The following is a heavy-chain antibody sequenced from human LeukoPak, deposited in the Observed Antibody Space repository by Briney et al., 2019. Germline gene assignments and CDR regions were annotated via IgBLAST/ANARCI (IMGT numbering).Heavy chain of an antibody. J-gene: IGHJ4*02. D-gene: IGHD2-21*02. CDR1: GGSISSGGYS. Sequence: PSETLSLTCAVSGGSISSGGYSWSWIRQPPGKGLEWIGYIYHSGSTYYNPSLKSRVTISVDTSKNQFSLRLSSVTAADTAVYYCARHSRRAIVVVTAIDYWGQGTLVTVSS. CDR2: IYHSGST. CDR3: ARHSRRAIVVVTAIDY. V-gene: IGHV4-30-2*01.